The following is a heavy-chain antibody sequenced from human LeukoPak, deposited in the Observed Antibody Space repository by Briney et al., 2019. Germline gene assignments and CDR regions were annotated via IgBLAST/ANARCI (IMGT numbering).Heavy chain of an antibody. CDR2: ISYDGSNK. CDR1: GISFSSNA. CDR3: AKASHPLYYDSSGYPDY. D-gene: IGHD3-22*01. Sequence: GRSLRLSCAASGISFSSNAMHWVRQAPGKGLEWVAVISYDGSNKYYADSVKGRFTISRDNSKNTLYLQMNSLRAEDTAVYYCAKASHPLYYDSSGYPDYWGQGTLVTVSS. J-gene: IGHJ4*02. V-gene: IGHV3-30*04.